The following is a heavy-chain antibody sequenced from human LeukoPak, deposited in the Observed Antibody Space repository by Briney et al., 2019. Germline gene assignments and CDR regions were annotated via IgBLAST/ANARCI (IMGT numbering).Heavy chain of an antibody. CDR3: AREGDTAMVN. J-gene: IGHJ4*02. Sequence: GRSLRLSCAASGFTFSSYGMHWVRQAPGKGLEWVAVISYDGSNKYYADSVKGRFTISRDNSKNTLYLQMNSLRAEDTAVYYCAREGDTAMVNWGQGTLVTVSS. D-gene: IGHD5-18*01. CDR1: GFTFSSYG. CDR2: ISYDGSNK. V-gene: IGHV3-30*03.